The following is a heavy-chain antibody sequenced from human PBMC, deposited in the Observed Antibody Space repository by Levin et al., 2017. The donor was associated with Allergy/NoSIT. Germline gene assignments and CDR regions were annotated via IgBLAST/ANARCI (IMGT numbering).Heavy chain of an antibody. V-gene: IGHV3-23*01. CDR2: ITASGSNT. Sequence: GESLKISCAASGFTFSRYGMSWVRQAPGKGLEWVSAITASGSNTYYADSVKGRFTISRDNSKNTLSLQMNSLRAEDTALYYCAKGASFYYYYGMDVWGQGTTVTVSS. CDR1: GFTFSRYG. J-gene: IGHJ6*02. CDR3: AKGASFYYYYGMDV.